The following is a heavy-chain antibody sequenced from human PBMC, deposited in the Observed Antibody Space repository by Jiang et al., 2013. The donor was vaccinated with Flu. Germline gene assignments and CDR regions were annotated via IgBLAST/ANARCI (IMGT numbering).Heavy chain of an antibody. CDR3: ARGLEMATITLDY. CDR2: GGST. Sequence: GGSTSYAQKFQGRVTMTRDTSTSTVYMELSSLRSEDTAVYYCARGLEMATITLDYWGQGTLVTVSS. J-gene: IGHJ4*02. D-gene: IGHD5-24*01. V-gene: IGHV1-46*01.